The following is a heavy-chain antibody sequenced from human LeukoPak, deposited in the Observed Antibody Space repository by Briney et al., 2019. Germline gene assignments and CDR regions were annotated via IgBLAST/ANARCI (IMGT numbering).Heavy chain of an antibody. CDR3: AREMTTVTSYFDY. Sequence: PSETLSLTCTVSGGSVSSDDFCWTWISQPPGNGLEWIGYIYYSGSTYYNPSLKSRVTISVDTSKNQFSLKLSSVTAADTAVYYCAREMTTVTSYFDYWGQGTLVTVSS. D-gene: IGHD4-17*01. V-gene: IGHV4-30-4*01. CDR2: IYYSGST. CDR1: GGSVSSDDFC. J-gene: IGHJ4*02.